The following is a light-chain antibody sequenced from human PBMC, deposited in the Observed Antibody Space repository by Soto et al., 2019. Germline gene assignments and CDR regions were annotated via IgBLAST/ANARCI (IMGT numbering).Light chain of an antibody. CDR1: SGHSSYI. J-gene: IGLJ3*02. CDR2: LEGSGSY. Sequence: QPLLTQSSSASASLRSSVKLTCTLSSGHSSYIIAWHQQQPGKAPRYLMKLEGSGSYNKGSGVPDRFSGSSSGADRYLTISNLQFEDEADYYCETWDSNTHTVFGGGTKLTVL. V-gene: IGLV4-60*02. CDR3: ETWDSNTHTV.